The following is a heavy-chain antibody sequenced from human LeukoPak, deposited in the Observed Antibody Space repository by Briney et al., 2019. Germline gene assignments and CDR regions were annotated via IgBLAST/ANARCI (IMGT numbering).Heavy chain of an antibody. CDR1: GFTFSNYW. Sequence: GGSLRPSCAASGFTFSNYWMHWARQAPGKGLVWVSRINSDGSSTSYADYVKGRFTISRDNRKNTLYLQMNNLRAEDTAVYYCARDPHGYWWFDPWGQGTLVTVSS. J-gene: IGHJ5*02. D-gene: IGHD3-22*01. V-gene: IGHV3-74*01. CDR2: INSDGSST. CDR3: ARDPHGYWWFDP.